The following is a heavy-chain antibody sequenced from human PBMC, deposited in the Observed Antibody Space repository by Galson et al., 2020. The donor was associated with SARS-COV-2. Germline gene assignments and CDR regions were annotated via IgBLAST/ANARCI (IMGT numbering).Heavy chain of an antibody. CDR1: GYSVSTTNY. Sequence: SETLSLTCTVSGYSVSTTNYWGWVRQPPGRGLEWIGSVYPSGTTYYNPSLKSRVTISVDTSKNQFSLRLDSVTAADTALYYCAIQGVNMIVLVTVPGWYFDLWVRGTLVTVSS. CDR3: AIQGVNMIVLVTVPGWYFDL. D-gene: IGHD3-22*01. J-gene: IGHJ2*01. CDR2: VYPSGTT. V-gene: IGHV4-38-2*02.